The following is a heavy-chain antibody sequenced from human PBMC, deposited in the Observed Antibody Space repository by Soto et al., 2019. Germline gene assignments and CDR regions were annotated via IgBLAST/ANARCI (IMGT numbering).Heavy chain of an antibody. J-gene: IGHJ5*02. V-gene: IGHV1-3*01. CDR3: ARASSPGHCSNLRCDFNWFDP. CDR2: ISAGNGAT. CDR1: GYTFSSYT. Sequence: ASVKVSCKASGYTFSSYTMHWVRQAPGQRLEWMGWISAGNGATQYSQHFQGRVTFTGDISASTAYMELTSLRSDDTAVYYCARASSPGHCSNLRCDFNWFDPWGQGTLVTVSS. D-gene: IGHD2-2*01.